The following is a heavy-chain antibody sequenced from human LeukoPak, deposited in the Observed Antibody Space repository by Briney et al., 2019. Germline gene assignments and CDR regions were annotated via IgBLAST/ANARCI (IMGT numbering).Heavy chain of an antibody. CDR3: ARVLRFGELFPLYYYYGMDV. CDR1: GFTFSRYW. D-gene: IGHD3-10*01. Sequence: GGSLRLSCVGSGFTFSRYWLNWVRQAPGKGLEWVAVIWYDGSNKYYADSVKGRFTISRDNSKNTLYLQMNSLRAEDTAVYYCARVLRFGELFPLYYYYGMDVWGQGTTVTVSS. J-gene: IGHJ6*02. V-gene: IGHV3-33*07. CDR2: IWYDGSNK.